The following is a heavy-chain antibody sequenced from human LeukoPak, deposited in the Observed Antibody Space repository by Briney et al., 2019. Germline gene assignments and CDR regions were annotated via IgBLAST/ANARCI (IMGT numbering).Heavy chain of an antibody. CDR2: IYYSGST. CDR3: ARDGVDAFDI. J-gene: IGHJ3*02. Sequence: SETLSLTCTVSGGSISSYYWSWIRQPPGKGLEWIGYIYYSGSTSYNPSLKSRVTISVDTSKNQFSLKLSSVTAADTAVYYCARDGVDAFDIWGQGTMVTVSS. CDR1: GGSISSYY. D-gene: IGHD2-8*01. V-gene: IGHV4-59*12.